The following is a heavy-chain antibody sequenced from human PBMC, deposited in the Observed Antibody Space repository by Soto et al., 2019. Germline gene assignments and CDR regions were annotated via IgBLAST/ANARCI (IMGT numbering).Heavy chain of an antibody. V-gene: IGHV3-23*01. CDR1: GVTFSNYA. Sequence: GGSLRHGCGASGVTFSNYAISWVRQAPGKGLEWVSVISNNGGSTYYADSVKGRFTISRDNSKNTLYLQMNSLRAEDTAVYYCAKDESAGYYYFDYWGQGPLVTVSS. CDR2: ISNNGGST. D-gene: IGHD3-9*01. J-gene: IGHJ4*02. CDR3: AKDESAGYYYFDY.